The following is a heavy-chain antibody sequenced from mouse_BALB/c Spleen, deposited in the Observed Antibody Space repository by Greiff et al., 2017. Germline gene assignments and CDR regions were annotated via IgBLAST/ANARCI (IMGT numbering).Heavy chain of an antibody. CDR3: TGGRWFAY. Sequence: EVKVVESGGGLVQPGGSMKLSCVASGFTFSNYWMNWVRQSPEKGFEWVAEIRLKSNNYATHYAESVKGRFTISRDDSKSSVYLQMNNLRAEDTGIYYCTGGRWFAYWGQGTLVTVSA. CDR2: IRLKSNNYAT. V-gene: IGHV6-6*02. CDR1: GFTFSNYW. J-gene: IGHJ3*01.